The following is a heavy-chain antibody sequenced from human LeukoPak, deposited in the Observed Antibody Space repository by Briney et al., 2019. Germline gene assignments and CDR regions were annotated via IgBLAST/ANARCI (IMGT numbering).Heavy chain of an antibody. D-gene: IGHD2-8*01. V-gene: IGHV4-31*03. CDR2: IYYSGST. CDR1: GGSISSGGYY. Sequence: SETLSLTCTVSGGSISSGGYYWSWIRQHPGTGLEWIGYIYYSGSTCYNPSLKSRVTISVDTSKNQFSLKLSSVTAADTAVYYCASGNYCTNGVCYGGEYYFDYWGQGTLVTVSS. CDR3: ASGNYCTNGVCYGGEYYFDY. J-gene: IGHJ4*02.